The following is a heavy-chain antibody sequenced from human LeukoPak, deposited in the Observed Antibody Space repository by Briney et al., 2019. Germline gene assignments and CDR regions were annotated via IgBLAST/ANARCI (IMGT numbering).Heavy chain of an antibody. CDR2: ISGSGGST. D-gene: IGHD3-3*01. V-gene: IGHV3-23*01. CDR3: ARVGVEEDYWGQDY. CDR1: GFTFSSYA. Sequence: PGGSLRLFCAASGFTFSSYAMSWVRPAPGKGLEWVSGISGSGGSTYYADSVKGRFTISRDNSKNTLYMQMNSLTAEDTAVYYCARVGVEEDYWGQDYWGQGTLVTVSS. J-gene: IGHJ4*02.